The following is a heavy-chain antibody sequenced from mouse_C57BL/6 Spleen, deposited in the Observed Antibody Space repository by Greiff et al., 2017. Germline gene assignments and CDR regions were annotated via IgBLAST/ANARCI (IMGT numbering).Heavy chain of an antibody. D-gene: IGHD1-1*01. CDR2: IDTEDGET. CDR3: ARIYYGSSYAWFAY. J-gene: IGHJ3*01. Sequence: EVKVVESGAELVKPGASVKLSCTASGFNIKDYYMHWVKQRTEQGLEWIGRIDTEDGETKYAPKFQGKATITADTSSNTAYLQLSSLTSEDTAVYYCARIYYGSSYAWFAYWGQGTLVTVSA. V-gene: IGHV14-2*01. CDR1: GFNIKDYY.